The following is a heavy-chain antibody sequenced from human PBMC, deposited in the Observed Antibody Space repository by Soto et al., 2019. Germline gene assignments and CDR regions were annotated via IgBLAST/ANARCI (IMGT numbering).Heavy chain of an antibody. V-gene: IGHV5-51*01. CDR3: ARRGSMGYCSSTSCYWFDP. J-gene: IGHJ5*02. CDR1: GYSFTSYW. Sequence: GESLKISCKGSGYSFTSYWIGWVRQMPGKGLEWMGIIYPGDSDTRYSPSFQGQVTISADKSISTAYLQWSSLKASDTAMYYCARRGSMGYCSSTSCYWFDPWGQGTLVTVSS. CDR2: IYPGDSDT. D-gene: IGHD2-2*01.